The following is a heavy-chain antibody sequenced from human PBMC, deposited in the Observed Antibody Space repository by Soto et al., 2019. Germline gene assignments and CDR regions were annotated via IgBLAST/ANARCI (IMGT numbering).Heavy chain of an antibody. J-gene: IGHJ6*02. V-gene: IGHV4-31*03. Sequence: PSETLSLTCTVSGGSISSGGYYWSWIRQHPGKGLYWIGYIYHSGSTYYNPSLKSRVTISVDPSKNQFSLKLSSVTAADTAVYYCARGARYYGLDVWGQGTTVTVSS. CDR2: IYHSGST. CDR1: GGSISSGGYY. D-gene: IGHD1-20*01. CDR3: ARGARYYGLDV.